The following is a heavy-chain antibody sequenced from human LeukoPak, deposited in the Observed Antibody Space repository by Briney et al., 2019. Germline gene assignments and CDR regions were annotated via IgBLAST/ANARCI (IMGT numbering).Heavy chain of an antibody. D-gene: IGHD3-10*01. J-gene: IGHJ4*02. CDR1: GFAFNDYA. Sequence: GGSLRLSCVASGFAFNDYAMNWVRQAPGKGLEWVSHINRDSTTIYYAESVKGRFTISRDNAKNSLYLQVSNLRAEDTAVYYCARYGSGSYYKDPFDYWGQGTLVTVSS. CDR2: INRDSTTI. V-gene: IGHV3-48*01. CDR3: ARYGSGSYYKDPFDY.